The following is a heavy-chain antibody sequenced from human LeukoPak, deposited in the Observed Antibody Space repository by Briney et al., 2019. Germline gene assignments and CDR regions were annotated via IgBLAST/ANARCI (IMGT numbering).Heavy chain of an antibody. D-gene: IGHD2-15*01. CDR1: GFTFSSYG. CDR2: ISYDGSNK. Sequence: GRSLRLSCAASGFTFSSYGMHWVRQAPGKGLEWVAVISYDGSNKYYADSVKGRFTISRDNSKNTLYLQMNSLRAEDTAVYYCAKDSLVVVVAGYNWFDPWGQGTLVTVSS. CDR3: AKDSLVVVVAGYNWFDP. J-gene: IGHJ5*02. V-gene: IGHV3-30*18.